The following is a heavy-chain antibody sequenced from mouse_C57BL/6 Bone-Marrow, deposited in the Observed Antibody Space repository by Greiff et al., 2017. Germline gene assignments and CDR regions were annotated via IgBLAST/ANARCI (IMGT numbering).Heavy chain of an antibody. V-gene: IGHV1-52*01. CDR3: AIFYGFAD. CDR1: GYTFTSYW. CDR2: IDPSDSDT. J-gene: IGHJ3*01. Sequence: QVQLQQPGAELVRPGSSVKLSCKASGYTFTSYWMHWVKQRPIQGLEWIGNIDPSDSDTHYNQKFKDKATLTVDKSSSTAYMQLSSLTSEDSAVYYFAIFYGFADWGQGTLVTVSA. D-gene: IGHD2-1*01.